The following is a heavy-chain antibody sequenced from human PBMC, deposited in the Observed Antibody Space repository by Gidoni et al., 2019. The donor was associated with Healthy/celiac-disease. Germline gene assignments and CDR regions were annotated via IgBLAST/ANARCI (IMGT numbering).Heavy chain of an antibody. J-gene: IGHJ5*02. D-gene: IGHD3-9*01. CDR1: GYTFTSYA. Sequence: QVQLVQSGAEVKKPGASVKVSCKASGYTFTSYAMHWVRQAPGQRLEWMGWINAGNGNTKYSQKFQGRVTITRDTSASTAYMKLSSLRSEDTAVYYCARDNGALYYDILTIYNWFDPWGQGTLVTVSS. CDR3: ARDNGALYYDILTIYNWFDP. CDR2: INAGNGNT. V-gene: IGHV1-3*01.